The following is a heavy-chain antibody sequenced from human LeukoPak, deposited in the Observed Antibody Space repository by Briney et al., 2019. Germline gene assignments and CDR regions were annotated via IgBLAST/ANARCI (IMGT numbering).Heavy chain of an antibody. CDR2: ISRDITDI. Sequence: KTGGSLRLSCVASGFTFSSYSMNWVRQAPGKGLEWVSSISRDITDISYAVSVEGRFTISRDNSKKFLYLQMSSLRADDTAVYYCARARGQQPHNWFHPWGQGTLVTVSS. CDR3: ARARGQQPHNWFHP. J-gene: IGHJ5*02. D-gene: IGHD6-13*01. V-gene: IGHV3-21*01. CDR1: GFTFSSYS.